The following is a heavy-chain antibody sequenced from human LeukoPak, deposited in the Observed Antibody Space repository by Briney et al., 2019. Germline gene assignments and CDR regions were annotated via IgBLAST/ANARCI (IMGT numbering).Heavy chain of an antibody. CDR1: GFTFSRYG. CDR3: ARGLDYYGSGGFDP. V-gene: IGHV3-23*01. D-gene: IGHD3-10*01. Sequence: GGTLRLSCEASGFTFSRYGMSWVRQAPGKGLEWVSAIRGSGGSTYYADSVKGRFTISRDNSKNTLYLQMNSLRVEDTAVYYCARGLDYYGSGGFDPWGQGTLVTVSS. J-gene: IGHJ5*02. CDR2: IRGSGGST.